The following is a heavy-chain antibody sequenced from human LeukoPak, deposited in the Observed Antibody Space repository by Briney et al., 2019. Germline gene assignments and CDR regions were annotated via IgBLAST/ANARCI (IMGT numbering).Heavy chain of an antibody. CDR3: ARGRHPNYYDSSGYGARGAFDI. Sequence: PSETLSLTCTVSGGSISSDYWSWIRQPPGKGLEWIGYIYYSGSTNYNPSLKSRVTISVDTSKNQFSLKLSSVTAADTAVYYCARGRHPNYYDSSGYGARGAFDIWGQGTMVTVSS. CDR2: IYYSGST. CDR1: GGSISSDY. J-gene: IGHJ3*02. V-gene: IGHV4-59*01. D-gene: IGHD3-22*01.